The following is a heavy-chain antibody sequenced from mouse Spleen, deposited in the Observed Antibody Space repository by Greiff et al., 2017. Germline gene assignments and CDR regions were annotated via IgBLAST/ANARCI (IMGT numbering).Heavy chain of an antibody. CDR2: IYPGDGDT. J-gene: IGHJ4*01. V-gene: IGHV1-80*01. CDR3: ARRYGSSYDAMDY. Sequence: VQLQQSGAELVRPGSSVKISCKASGYAFSSYWMNWVKQRPGQGLEWIGQIYPGDGDTNYNGKFKGKATLTADKSSSTAYMQLSSLTSEDSAVYFCARRYGSSYDAMDYWGQGTSVTVSS. CDR1: GYAFSSYW. D-gene: IGHD1-1*01.